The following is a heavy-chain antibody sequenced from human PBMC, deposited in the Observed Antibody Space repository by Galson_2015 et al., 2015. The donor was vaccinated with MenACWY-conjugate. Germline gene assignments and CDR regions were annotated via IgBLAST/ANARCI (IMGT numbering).Heavy chain of an antibody. CDR3: ARATGWIAVTDWFLDL. CDR1: GFPFSSYD. Sequence: SLRLSCAGSGFPFSSYDMHWVRQTTGKRLEWVSTIGTAGATYYPDSVKGRFTISRENAENSLYLQMNSLRGGDTAVYYCARATGWIAVTDWFLDLWGRGTLVTVSS. D-gene: IGHD6-19*01. V-gene: IGHV3-13*01. J-gene: IGHJ2*01. CDR2: IGTAGAT.